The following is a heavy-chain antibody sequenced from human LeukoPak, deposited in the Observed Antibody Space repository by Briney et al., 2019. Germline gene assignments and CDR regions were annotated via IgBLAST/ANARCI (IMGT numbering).Heavy chain of an antibody. CDR1: GLTFSRYA. Sequence: TGGSLRLSCAASGLTFSRYAMNWVRQGPGKGLEWVSYISSSGTTKYYADSVKGRFTLSRDNAKKSLSLQMNSLRAEDTAIYYCARSNRDAFDMWGQGTVVTVSS. CDR2: ISSSGTTK. CDR3: ARSNRDAFDM. D-gene: IGHD2/OR15-2a*01. V-gene: IGHV3-48*03. J-gene: IGHJ3*02.